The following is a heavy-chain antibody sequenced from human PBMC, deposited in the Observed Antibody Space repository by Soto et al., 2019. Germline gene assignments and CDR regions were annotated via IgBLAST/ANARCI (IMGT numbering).Heavy chain of an antibody. CDR2: IDPSDSYT. V-gene: IGHV5-10-1*01. J-gene: IGHJ6*02. CDR3: ARLERHYDILTGYYIGYYGMDV. CDR1: GYSFTSYR. D-gene: IGHD3-9*01. Sequence: PGESLKISCKGSGYSFTSYRINWVRQMPGKGLEWMGWIDPSDSYTTYNPSFQGHVTISVDKSISTAYLQWSSLKASDTAMYYCARLERHYDILTGYYIGYYGMDVWGQGTTVTSP.